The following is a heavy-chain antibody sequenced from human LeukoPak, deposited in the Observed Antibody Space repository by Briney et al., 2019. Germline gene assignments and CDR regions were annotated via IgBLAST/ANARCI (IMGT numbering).Heavy chain of an antibody. V-gene: IGHV3-48*03. D-gene: IGHD3-3*02. CDR1: GFTFSTYE. J-gene: IGHJ4*02. CDR3: ATGDHFWRSYHFDY. Sequence: PGGSLRLSCAASGFTFSTYEMSWVRQAPGKGLEWVSYISSSGDTIYYADSVKGRFTISRDNAKNSLYLQMNSLRAGDTAAYYCATGDHFWRSYHFDYWGQGTLVTVSS. CDR2: ISSSGDTI.